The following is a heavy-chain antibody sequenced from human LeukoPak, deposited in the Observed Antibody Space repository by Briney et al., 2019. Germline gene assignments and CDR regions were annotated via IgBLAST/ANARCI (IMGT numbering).Heavy chain of an antibody. CDR1: DVSISSHY. CDR3: ATIKRGNIYGYFDF. CDR2: MRDTVNT. J-gene: IGHJ4*02. Sequence: SETLSLTCTVSDVSISSHYWSWLRRPPGKGLEWIAYMRDTVNTKDNPSFKSRLTLSADTSKNQFSLRLSSVTAADTAVYYCATIKRGNIYGYFDFWGQGILVTVSS. D-gene: IGHD5-18*01. V-gene: IGHV4-59*11.